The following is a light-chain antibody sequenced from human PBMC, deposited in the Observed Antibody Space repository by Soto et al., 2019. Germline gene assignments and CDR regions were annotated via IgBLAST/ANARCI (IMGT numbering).Light chain of an antibody. J-gene: IGKJ5*01. CDR3: QQFKNYPIT. Sequence: DIQMTQSPSSVSASVGDRVTISCRASQDISNWLAWYQQKPGEAPKFLIYAASALHSGVPSRFSGSGSGTDFTLTISSLHPEDFAVYFCQQFKNYPITFGQGTRL. CDR2: AAS. CDR1: QDISNW. V-gene: IGKV1-12*01.